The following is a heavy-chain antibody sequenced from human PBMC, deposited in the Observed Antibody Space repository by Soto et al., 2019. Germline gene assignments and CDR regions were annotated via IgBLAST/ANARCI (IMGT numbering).Heavy chain of an antibody. CDR1: GGTFSTFA. J-gene: IGHJ5*02. V-gene: IGHV1-69*01. CDR3: ARERLLFNRAGNWVEP. CDR2: IIPFFGTI. D-gene: IGHD2-21*01. Sequence: QVHLVQSGAEVKRPGSSVKVSCKASGGTFSTFAISWVRQAPGQGLEWMGGIIPFFGTINYAQKFQGRLTLTADESTGSAYMGLSSRTSEDSAVYFCARERLLFNRAGNWVEPWGHGTLVTVSS.